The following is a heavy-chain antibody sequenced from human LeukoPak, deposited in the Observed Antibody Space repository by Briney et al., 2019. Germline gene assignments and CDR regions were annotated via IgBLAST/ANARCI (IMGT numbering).Heavy chain of an antibody. CDR1: GFTFSSYS. CDR2: IRYDGSNK. CDR3: AKAYYDSSGYAYFDY. D-gene: IGHD3-22*01. Sequence: PGGSLRLSCAASGFTFSSYSMHWVRQAPGKGLEWAAFIRYDGSNKYYADSVKGRFTISRDNSKNALYLQMNSLRAEDTAVYYCAKAYYDSSGYAYFDYWGQGTLVTVSS. V-gene: IGHV3-30*02. J-gene: IGHJ4*02.